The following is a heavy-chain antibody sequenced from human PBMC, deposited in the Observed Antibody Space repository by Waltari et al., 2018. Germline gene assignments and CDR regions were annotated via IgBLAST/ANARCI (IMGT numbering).Heavy chain of an antibody. J-gene: IGHJ6*02. CDR3: ARVGDYHGSGRFGLDV. Sequence: VQLQESGPGLVKTSGTLSLTCSVTGASTGFYYWSWLRQSPGTGLEWIGYIYYNGETTYNPSLKGRVTISQDTSKRQFSLTLNSVTAADTAVYYCARVGDYHGSGRFGLDVWGRGTRVTVSS. CDR2: IYYNGET. V-gene: IGHV4-59*01. D-gene: IGHD3-10*01. CDR1: GASTGFYY.